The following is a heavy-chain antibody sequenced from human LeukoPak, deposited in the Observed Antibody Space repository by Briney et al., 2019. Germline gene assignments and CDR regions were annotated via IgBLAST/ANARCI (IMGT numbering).Heavy chain of an antibody. CDR1: GGSFSGYY. V-gene: IGHV4-34*01. D-gene: IGHD3-22*01. J-gene: IGHJ6*02. CDR3: ARVPYYYDSSGYPYGMDV. Sequence: SETLSLTCAVYGGSFSGYYWSWIRQPPGKGLEWIGEINHSGSTNYNPSLKSRVTISVDTSRNQFSLKLSSVTAADTAVYYCARVPYYYDSSGYPYGMDVWGQGTTVTVSS. CDR2: INHSGST.